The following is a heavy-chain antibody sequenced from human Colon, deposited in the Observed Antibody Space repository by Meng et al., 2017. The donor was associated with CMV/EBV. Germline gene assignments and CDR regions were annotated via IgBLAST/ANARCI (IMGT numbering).Heavy chain of an antibody. D-gene: IGHD3-3*01. Sequence: GGSLRLSCPASGFTFTNYAMSWLRQAPGKGLEWVSSISGSGASLYYSESMKGRFTISRDNSKNTLYLQMNSLRVEDTAVYYCARDFWSGYWSWGQGTLVTVSS. J-gene: IGHJ5*02. V-gene: IGHV3-23*01. CDR1: GFTFTNYA. CDR2: ISGSGASL. CDR3: ARDFWSGYWS.